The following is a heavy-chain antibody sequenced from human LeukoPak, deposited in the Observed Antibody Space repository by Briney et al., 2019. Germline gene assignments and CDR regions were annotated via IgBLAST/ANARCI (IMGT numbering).Heavy chain of an antibody. D-gene: IGHD3-3*01. Sequence: PSETLSLTCAVYGGSFSGYYWSWIRQPPGKGLEWIWEINHSGSTNYNPSLKSRVTISVDTSKNQFSLKLSSVTAADTSVYYCARLLEWLSPLDYWGQGTLVTVSS. J-gene: IGHJ4*02. CDR2: INHSGST. V-gene: IGHV4-34*01. CDR3: ARLLEWLSPLDY. CDR1: GGSFSGYY.